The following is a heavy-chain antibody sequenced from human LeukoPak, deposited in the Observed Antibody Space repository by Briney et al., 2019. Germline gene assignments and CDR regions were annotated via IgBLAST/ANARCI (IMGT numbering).Heavy chain of an antibody. V-gene: IGHV1-18*01. CDR3: AREGMATITRDAFDI. D-gene: IGHD5-24*01. CDR2: ISAYNGNT. CDR1: GYTFTSYG. J-gene: IGHJ3*02. Sequence: SXXVSCKASGYTFTSYGISWVRQAPGQGLEWMGWISAYNGNTNYAQKFQGRVTMTTDTSTSTAYMELRSLRSDDTAVYYCAREGMATITRDAFDIWGQGTMVTVSS.